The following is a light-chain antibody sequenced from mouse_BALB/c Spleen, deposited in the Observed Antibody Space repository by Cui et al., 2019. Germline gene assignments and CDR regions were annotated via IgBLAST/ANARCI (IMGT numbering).Light chain of an antibody. Sequence: QIVLTQSPALMSASPGVKVTMTCSASSSVSYMYWYQQKPRSSPKPWIYLTSNLASGVPARFSGSGSGTSYSLTISSMEAEDAATYYCQQWSSNPPTFGGGTKLEIK. CDR3: QQWSSNPPT. J-gene: IGKJ2*01. CDR2: LTS. CDR1: SSVSY. V-gene: IGKV4-68*01.